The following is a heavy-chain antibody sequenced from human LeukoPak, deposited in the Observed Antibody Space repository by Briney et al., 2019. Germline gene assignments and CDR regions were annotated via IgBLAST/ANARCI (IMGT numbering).Heavy chain of an antibody. Sequence: GGSLRLSCAASGLTFSSYGMHWVHQAPGKGLEWVAFIRYDGSNKYYADSVKGRFTISRDNSKNTLYLQMNSLRAEDTAVYYCAKDSGQLATTSPNWFDPWGQGTLVTVSS. CDR2: IRYDGSNK. CDR1: GLTFSSYG. D-gene: IGHD6-6*01. V-gene: IGHV3-30*02. CDR3: AKDSGQLATTSPNWFDP. J-gene: IGHJ5*02.